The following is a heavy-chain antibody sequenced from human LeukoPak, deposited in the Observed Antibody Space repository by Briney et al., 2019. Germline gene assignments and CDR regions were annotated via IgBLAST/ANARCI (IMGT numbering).Heavy chain of an antibody. CDR3: ARDVHGDYGSGWFDP. Sequence: ASVTVSCKTSGGTFNNSAISWVRQAPGQGLEWLGGIMPLFGTAGYAQKFQGRVTITKDESTRTVYLELTSLTSDDTAVYYCARDVHGDYGSGWFDPWGQGTLVSVSS. J-gene: IGHJ5*02. CDR2: IMPLFGTA. D-gene: IGHD4-17*01. V-gene: IGHV1-69*05. CDR1: GGTFNNSA.